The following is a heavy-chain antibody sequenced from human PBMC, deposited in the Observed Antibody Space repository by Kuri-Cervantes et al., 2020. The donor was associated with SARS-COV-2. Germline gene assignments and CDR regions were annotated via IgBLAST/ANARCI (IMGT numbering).Heavy chain of an antibody. Sequence: GESLKISCAASGFTFSSYSMNWVRQAPGKGLEWVSSISSSSYIYYADSVKGRFTISRDNSNNTLYLQMNILRSEDTAVYYCTKDLAGLGMTHWGQGTLVTVSS. J-gene: IGHJ4*02. CDR2: ISSSSYI. V-gene: IGHV3-21*01. CDR3: TKDLAGLGMTH. CDR1: GFTFSSYS. D-gene: IGHD7-27*01.